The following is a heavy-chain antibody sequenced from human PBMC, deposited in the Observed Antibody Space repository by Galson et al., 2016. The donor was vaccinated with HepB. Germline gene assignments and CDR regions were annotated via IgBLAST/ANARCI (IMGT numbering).Heavy chain of an antibody. Sequence: SVKVSCKASGGTFSRHTVSWVRQAPGQGLEYMGGIIPIFGTANYAQKFQGRVAITADKSTSTAYMELRSVRSEDTAVYYCARLVFGAWELGFDPDFDLWGRGTLVTVSS. V-gene: IGHV1-69*06. CDR3: ARLVFGAWELGFDPDFDL. J-gene: IGHJ2*01. CDR1: GGTFSRHT. CDR2: IIPIFGTA. D-gene: IGHD3-10*01.